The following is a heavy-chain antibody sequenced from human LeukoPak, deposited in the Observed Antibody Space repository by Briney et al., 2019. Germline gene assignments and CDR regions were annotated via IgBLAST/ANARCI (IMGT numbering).Heavy chain of an antibody. V-gene: IGHV4-34*01. CDR2: INHSGST. CDR1: GGSFSGYY. D-gene: IGHD6-19*01. Sequence: TSETLSLTRAVYGGSFSGYYWSWIRQPPGKGLEWIGEINHSGSTNYNPSLKSRVTISVDTSKNQFSLKLSSVTAADTAVYYCARRRYSSGWYPYFDYWGQGTLVTVSS. J-gene: IGHJ4*02. CDR3: ARRRYSSGWYPYFDY.